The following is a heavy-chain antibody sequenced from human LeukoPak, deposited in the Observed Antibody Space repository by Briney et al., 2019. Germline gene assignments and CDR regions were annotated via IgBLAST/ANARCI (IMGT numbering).Heavy chain of an antibody. D-gene: IGHD6-13*01. J-gene: IGHJ4*02. CDR2: INLNTGGI. Sequence: ASVKVSCKASGYTFTDYYMHWVRQAPGQGLEWLGWINLNTGGINYAPKFQDRVTMTRETSISTAHMELSMLRSDDTAVYYCARDQYTSSWYGSDYWGQGTLVTVSS. CDR3: ARDQYTSSWYGSDY. V-gene: IGHV1-2*02. CDR1: GYTFTDYY.